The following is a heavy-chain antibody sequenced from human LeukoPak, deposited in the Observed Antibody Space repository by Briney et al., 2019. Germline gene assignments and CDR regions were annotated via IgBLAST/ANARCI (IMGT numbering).Heavy chain of an antibody. CDR2: IYYSGST. V-gene: IGHV4-30-4*08. CDR1: GGSISSGDYY. J-gene: IGHJ5*02. Sequence: SETLSLTCTVSGGSISSGDYYWSWIRQPPGNGLEWIGYIYYSGSTYYNPSLKSRVTISVDTSKNQFSLKLSSVTAADTAVYYCARDLLYCSSTSCQTNWFDPWGQGTLVTVSS. D-gene: IGHD2-2*01. CDR3: ARDLLYCSSTSCQTNWFDP.